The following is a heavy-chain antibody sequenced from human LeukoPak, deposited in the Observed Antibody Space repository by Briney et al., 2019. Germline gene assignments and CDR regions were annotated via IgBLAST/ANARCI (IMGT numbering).Heavy chain of an antibody. J-gene: IGHJ4*02. D-gene: IGHD3-22*01. V-gene: IGHV4-38-2*02. CDR3: ARAPTYYYDSSGYLDY. CDR1: GYSISSSYY. Sequence: SETLSLTCTVSGYSISSSYYWGWIRQPPGKGLEWIGSIYYSGSTYYNPSLKSRVTISVDTSKNQFSLKLSSVTAADTAVYYCARAPTYYYDSSGYLDYWGQGTLVTVSS. CDR2: IYYSGST.